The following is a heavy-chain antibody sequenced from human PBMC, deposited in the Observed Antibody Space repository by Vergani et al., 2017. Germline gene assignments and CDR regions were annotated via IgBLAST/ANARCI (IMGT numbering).Heavy chain of an antibody. D-gene: IGHD5-12*01. CDR3: ARDLGGYGRVDY. CDR1: GGSFSGYY. CDR2: INHSGST. J-gene: IGHJ4*02. V-gene: IGHV4-34*01. Sequence: QVQLQQWGAGLLKPSETLSLTCAVYGGSFSGYYWSWIRQPPGKGLEWIGEINHSGSTNYNPSLKSRVTISVDTSNNQFSLKLSSVTAADTAVYYCARDLGGYGRVDYWGQGILVTVSS.